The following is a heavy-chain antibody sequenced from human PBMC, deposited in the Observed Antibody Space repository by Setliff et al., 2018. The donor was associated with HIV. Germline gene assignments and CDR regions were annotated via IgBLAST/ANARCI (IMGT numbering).Heavy chain of an antibody. D-gene: IGHD6-19*01. V-gene: IGHV4-31*03. Sequence: PSETLSLTCSVSGGSITSGGYYWSWIRQHPGKGLEWIGYIYYSGSTYYNPSLKSRVTISLDTSKNQFSLKLNSVTSADTAVYYCASPASGGSSGQYHYWGQGTLVTVSS. CDR3: ASPASGGSSGQYHY. CDR2: IYYSGST. J-gene: IGHJ4*02. CDR1: GGSITSGGYY.